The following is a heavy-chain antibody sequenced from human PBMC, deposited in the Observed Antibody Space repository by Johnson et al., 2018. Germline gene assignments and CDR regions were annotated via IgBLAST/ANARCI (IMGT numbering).Heavy chain of an antibody. Sequence: QVQLVESGGGVVQPGRSLRLSCAPSGFTFSDYVMHWVRQGPGKGLEWLAVISYDGKKKDYADSVKDRFTISRDNSKKTLFLQMSSLRPVDTAVYYCAGAAGPYYYFSYMDVWGKGTTVTVSS. CDR1: GFTFSDYV. V-gene: IGHV3-30*03. CDR3: AGAAGPYYYFSYMDV. CDR2: ISYDGKKK. J-gene: IGHJ6*03.